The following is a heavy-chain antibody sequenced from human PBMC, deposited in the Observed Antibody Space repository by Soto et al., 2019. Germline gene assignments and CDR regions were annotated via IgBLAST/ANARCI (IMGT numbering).Heavy chain of an antibody. J-gene: IGHJ6*02. Sequence: SETLSLTCTVSGGSVSSGSYYWSWIRQPPGKGLEWIGYIYYSGSTNYNPSLKSRVTISVDTSKNQFSLKLSSVTAADTAVYYCARQEVATISTIYYYYYGMDVWGQGTTVTVSS. V-gene: IGHV4-61*01. D-gene: IGHD5-12*01. CDR1: GGSVSSGSYY. CDR3: ARQEVATISTIYYYYYGMDV. CDR2: IYYSGST.